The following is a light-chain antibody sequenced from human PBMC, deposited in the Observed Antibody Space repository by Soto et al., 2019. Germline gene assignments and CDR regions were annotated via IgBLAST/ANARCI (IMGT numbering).Light chain of an antibody. CDR3: QQYNNYPCT. CDR1: QSITSW. Sequence: DLQMTQSPSTLSASVGDRVIITCRASQSITSWLAWYQQKPGKAPKLLIYKASSLQSGVPSRFSGSGSGTEFTLTISSLQPDDFATYYCQQYNNYPCTFGQGTKLEIK. CDR2: KAS. J-gene: IGKJ2*02. V-gene: IGKV1-5*03.